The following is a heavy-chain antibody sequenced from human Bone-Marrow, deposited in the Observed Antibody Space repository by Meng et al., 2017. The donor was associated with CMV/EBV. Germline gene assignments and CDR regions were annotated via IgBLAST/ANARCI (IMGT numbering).Heavy chain of an antibody. CDR3: ARDVFGDGYLDY. CDR2: ISSSGSTI. Sequence: GESLKISCAASGFTFSDYYMSWIRQAPGKGLGWVSYISSSGSTIYYADSVKGRFTISRDNAKNSLYLQMNSLRAEDTAVYYCARDVFGDGYLDYWGQGTLVTVSS. D-gene: IGHD3-10*02. V-gene: IGHV3-11*04. CDR1: GFTFSDYY. J-gene: IGHJ4*02.